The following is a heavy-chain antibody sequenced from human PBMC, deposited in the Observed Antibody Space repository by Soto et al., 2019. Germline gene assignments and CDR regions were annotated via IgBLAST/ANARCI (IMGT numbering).Heavy chain of an antibody. D-gene: IGHD3-22*01. CDR3: ARGAGYYDSSGYYYRAFDI. CDR1: GGTFSSYA. V-gene: IGHV1-69*01. CDR2: IIPIFGTA. J-gene: IGHJ3*02. Sequence: QVQQVQSGAEVKKPGSSVKVSCKASGGTFSSYAISWVRQAPGQGLEWMGGIIPIFGTANYAQKLQGRVTITADDSTSKAYMELSSLRSGDTAVYYCARGAGYYDSSGYYYRAFDIWGQGTMVTVSS.